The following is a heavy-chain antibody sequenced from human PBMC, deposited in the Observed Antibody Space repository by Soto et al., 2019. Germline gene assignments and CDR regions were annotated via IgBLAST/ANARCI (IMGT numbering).Heavy chain of an antibody. Sequence: ASVKVSCKASGYTFTGYYMHWVRQAPGQGLEWMGWINPNSGGTNYAQKFQGRVTMTRDTSISTAYMELSRLRSDDTAVYYCARDGQTIRSSGSIPTWFDPWVQGNMVTVYS. CDR1: GYTFTGYY. V-gene: IGHV1-2*02. D-gene: IGHD3-10*01. CDR2: INPNSGGT. J-gene: IGHJ5*02. CDR3: ARDGQTIRSSGSIPTWFDP.